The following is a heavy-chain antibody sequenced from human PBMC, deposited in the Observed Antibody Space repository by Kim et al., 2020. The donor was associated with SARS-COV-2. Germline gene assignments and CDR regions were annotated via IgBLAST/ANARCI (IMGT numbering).Heavy chain of an antibody. CDR1: GYTFTTYA. V-gene: IGHV7-4-1*02. CDR2: INTNTGNP. D-gene: IGHD3-22*01. CDR3: ARDVISSGSDSFDI. J-gene: IGHJ3*02. Sequence: ASVKVSCKASGYTFTTYAMNWVRQAPGQGLEWMGWINTNTGNPTYARGFTGRFVFSLDTSVSTAYLQISSLKAEDTAVYYCARDVISSGSDSFDIWGQGTMVTVSS.